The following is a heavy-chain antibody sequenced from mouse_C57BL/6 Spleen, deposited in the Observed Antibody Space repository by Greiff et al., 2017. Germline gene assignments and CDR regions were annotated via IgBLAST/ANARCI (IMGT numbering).Heavy chain of an antibody. J-gene: IGHJ3*01. Sequence: QVQLQQSGAELMKPGASVKLSCKATGYTFTGYWIEWVKQRPGHGLEWIGEILPGSGSTNYNEKFKGKATFTADTASNTAYMQLSSLTTEDSAIDYGARERDSNYGWFADWGQGALVTVAA. V-gene: IGHV1-9*01. CDR2: ILPGSGST. CDR1: GYTFTGYW. D-gene: IGHD2-5*01. CDR3: ARERDSNYGWFAD.